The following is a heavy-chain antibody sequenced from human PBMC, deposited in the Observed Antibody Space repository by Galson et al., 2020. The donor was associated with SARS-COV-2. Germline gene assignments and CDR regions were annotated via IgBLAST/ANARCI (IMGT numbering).Heavy chain of an antibody. D-gene: IGHD3-10*01. J-gene: IGHJ4*02. CDR2: ISGSGDST. CDR1: GFTFSSYA. Sequence: GGSLRLSCAASGFTFSSYAMNWVRQAPGKGLEWVSTISGSGDSTYYADSVKGRFTISRDNSKNTLYLQMNSLRAEDTAVYYCTKRGPFYYFDYWGQGTLVTVSS. CDR3: TKRGPFYYFDY. V-gene: IGHV3-23*01.